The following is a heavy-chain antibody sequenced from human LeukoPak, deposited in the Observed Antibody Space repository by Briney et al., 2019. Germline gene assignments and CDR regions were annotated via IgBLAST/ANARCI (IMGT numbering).Heavy chain of an antibody. D-gene: IGHD6-19*01. V-gene: IGHV3-21*01. CDR1: GFTFSSYS. Sequence: RSGGSLRLSCAASGFTFSSYSMNWVRQAPGKGLEWVSSISSSSSYIYYADSVKGRFTISRDNAKNSLYLQMNSLRAEDTAVYYCARIGSVAGTQGYYFDYWGQGTLVTVSS. CDR2: ISSSSSYI. CDR3: ARIGSVAGTQGYYFDY. J-gene: IGHJ4*02.